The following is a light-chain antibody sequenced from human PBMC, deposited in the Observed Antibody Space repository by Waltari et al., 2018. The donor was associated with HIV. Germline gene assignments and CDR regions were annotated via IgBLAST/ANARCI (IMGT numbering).Light chain of an antibody. CDR1: NSNIGAGYG. J-gene: IGLJ2*01. CDR3: QSYDSSLNVI. Sequence: QSVLTQPPSVSGAPGQRVTISYTGSNSNIGAGYGVHWYQHLPGAAPKLLIYDINVRPSGVPDRVSGSKSGTSASLAITGLQVEDEGDYFCQSYDSSLNVIFGGGTKLTVL. CDR2: DIN. V-gene: IGLV1-40*01.